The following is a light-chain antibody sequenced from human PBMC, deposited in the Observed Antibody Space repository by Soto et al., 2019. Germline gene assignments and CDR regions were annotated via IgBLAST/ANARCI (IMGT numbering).Light chain of an antibody. V-gene: IGKV1-5*03. CDR1: RNIDKG. Sequence: DIQMTQSPSTLSASVGDRVTITCRASRNIDKGLAWHQQKPGKAPKLLIYEASKLQSGVPSRFSGSRSGTEFTLTISCLQPDDFATYYCLQYNSYSDMYTFGQGTKLEIK. J-gene: IGKJ2*01. CDR2: EAS. CDR3: LQYNSYSDMYT.